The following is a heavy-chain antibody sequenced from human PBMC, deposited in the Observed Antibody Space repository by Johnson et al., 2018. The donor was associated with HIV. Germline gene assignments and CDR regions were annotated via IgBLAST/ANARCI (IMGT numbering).Heavy chain of an antibody. CDR3: TTAIVIDAFDI. CDR2: IKRKIEGETT. V-gene: IGHV3-15*01. CDR1: GFSVSNTY. D-gene: IGHD3-16*02. J-gene: IGHJ3*02. Sequence: MQLVESGGGLVEPGGSLRLSCGASGFSVSNTYMNWVRQAPGKGLEWVGRIKRKIEGETTDYAAPVKGRFTISRDDSKNTLYLQMNSLTTEDTAVYYCTTAIVIDAFDIWGQGTMVTVSS.